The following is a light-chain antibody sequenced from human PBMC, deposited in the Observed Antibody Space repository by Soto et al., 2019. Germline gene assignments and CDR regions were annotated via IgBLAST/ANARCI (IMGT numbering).Light chain of an antibody. Sequence: QSALTQPPSASGSPGQSVTISCTGTTSDIGRYNYVSWYQQHPGTALKLIIYEVRKRPSGVPDRFSASKSANSASLTVSGLQPEDEADYYCGSYGGSNNWVFGGGTKLTVL. CDR3: GSYGGSNNWV. CDR2: EVR. V-gene: IGLV2-8*01. J-gene: IGLJ3*02. CDR1: TSDIGRYNY.